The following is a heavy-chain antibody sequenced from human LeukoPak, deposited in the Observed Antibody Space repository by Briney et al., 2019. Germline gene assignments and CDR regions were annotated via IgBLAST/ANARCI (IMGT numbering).Heavy chain of an antibody. CDR2: ISGSGGST. CDR1: GFTFSSYA. V-gene: IGHV3-23*01. Sequence: GGSLRLSCAASGFTFSSYAMSWVRQAPGKGLEWVSAISGSGGSTYYADSVEGRFTISRDNSKNTLYLQMNSLRAEDTAVYYCAREKTYYDFWSGYYPNAFDIWGQGTMVTVSS. D-gene: IGHD3-3*01. J-gene: IGHJ3*02. CDR3: AREKTYYDFWSGYYPNAFDI.